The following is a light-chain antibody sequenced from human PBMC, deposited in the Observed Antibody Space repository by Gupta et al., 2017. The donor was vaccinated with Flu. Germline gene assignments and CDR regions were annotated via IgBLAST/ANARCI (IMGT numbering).Light chain of an antibody. Sequence: DIVITQSPLSLPVTPGEPASISCRSSQSLLHSNGYNYLDWYLQKPGQSPQLLIYLAFNRASGVPDRFSGSGSDTEFTLKISRVEAEDVGVYYCMQSVETPRTFGQGTKLEI. CDR1: QSLLHSNGYNY. CDR3: MQSVETPRT. V-gene: IGKV2-28*01. CDR2: LAF. J-gene: IGKJ2*01.